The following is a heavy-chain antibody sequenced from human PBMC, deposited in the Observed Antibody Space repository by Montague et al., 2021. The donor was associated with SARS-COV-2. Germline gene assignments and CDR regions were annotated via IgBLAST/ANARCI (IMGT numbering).Heavy chain of an antibody. CDR1: GATISSDY. V-gene: IGHV4-59*01. Sequence: SETLSLTCTVSGATISSDYWSWIRQSPGKGLEWIGYMSYSGSATYNPSLESRVAISGDTSKNQFSLTLIPATAADTAIYYCARTSDPSNFDSTGYYGAFDVWGQGTTVIVSS. CDR2: MSYSGSA. J-gene: IGHJ3*01. CDR3: ARTSDPSNFDSTGYYGAFDV. D-gene: IGHD3-22*01.